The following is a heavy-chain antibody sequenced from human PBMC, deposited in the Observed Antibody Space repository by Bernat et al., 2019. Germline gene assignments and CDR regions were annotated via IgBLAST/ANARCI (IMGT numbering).Heavy chain of an antibody. CDR1: GFTFSSYT. J-gene: IGHJ4*02. Sequence: VQLVESGGGVVQPGRSLRLSCAASGFTFSSYTINWVRQAPGKGLEWVSSFTTSSSYIFYADSVKGRFTISRDNAKNTLYLQMNSLRAEDTAVYYCARGALTHFDYWGQGTLVTVSS. CDR2: FTTSSSYI. D-gene: IGHD2-21*02. CDR3: ARGALTHFDY. V-gene: IGHV3-21*01.